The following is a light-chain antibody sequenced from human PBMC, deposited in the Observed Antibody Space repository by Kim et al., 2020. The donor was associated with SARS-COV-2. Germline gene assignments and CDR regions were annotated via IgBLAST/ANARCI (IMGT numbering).Light chain of an antibody. CDR3: LVWDRGSGGV. CDR2: VDR. J-gene: IGLJ3*02. Sequence: SYELTQPPAVSVSPGQTATITCSADKLGNTYVSWYQVRPGQSPLLVISVDRQRPSWIPERFSGANSGNTATLIISETQVTDEADYYRLVWDRGSGGVFGG. V-gene: IGLV3-1*01. CDR1: KLGNTY.